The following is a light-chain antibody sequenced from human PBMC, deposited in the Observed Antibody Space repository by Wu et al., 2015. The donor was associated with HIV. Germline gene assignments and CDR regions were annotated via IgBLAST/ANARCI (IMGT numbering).Light chain of an antibody. CDR3: QQYNNWPLT. V-gene: IGKV3-15*01. CDR2: GAS. J-gene: IGKJ4*01. CDR1: QSVSTK. Sequence: EIVMTQSPATVSVSPGESATLSCRASQSVSTKLAWYQQKPGQAPRLLIYGASTRATGIPVWFSGSGSGTEFTLTISSMQSEDIAVYYCQQYNNWPLTFGGGTNVEIK.